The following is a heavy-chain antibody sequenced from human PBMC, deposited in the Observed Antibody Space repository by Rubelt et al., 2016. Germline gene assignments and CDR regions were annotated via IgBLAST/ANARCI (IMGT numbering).Heavy chain of an antibody. D-gene: IGHD6-25*01. CDR2: MNPNGGNT. V-gene: IGHV1-8*01. Sequence: QVQLVQSGAEVKKPGASVKVSCKASGYTFTTYDINWVRQATGQGLGWMGWMNPNGGNTGYAQKFQGRVPMTRDTPISTAYMDLSSLRSDDTAVYYCTRGGSRDSSAGPGDYWGQGTLVTVSS. J-gene: IGHJ4*02. CDR3: TRGGSRDSSAGPGDY. CDR1: GYTFTTYD.